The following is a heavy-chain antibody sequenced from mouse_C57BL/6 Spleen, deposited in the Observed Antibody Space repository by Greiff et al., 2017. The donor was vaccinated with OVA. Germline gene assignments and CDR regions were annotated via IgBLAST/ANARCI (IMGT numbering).Heavy chain of an antibody. CDR3: ARSGNWVQYYYAMDD. J-gene: IGHJ4*01. CDR1: GYTFTDYN. V-gene: IGHV1-18*01. CDR2: INPNNGGT. D-gene: IGHD4-1*01. Sequence: EVQLQQSGPELVKPGASVKIPCKASGYTFTDYNMDWVKQSHGKSLEWIGDINPNNGGTIYNQKFKGKATLTVDKSSSTAYMELRSLTSEDTAVYYCARSGNWVQYYYAMDDWGQGTSVTVSS.